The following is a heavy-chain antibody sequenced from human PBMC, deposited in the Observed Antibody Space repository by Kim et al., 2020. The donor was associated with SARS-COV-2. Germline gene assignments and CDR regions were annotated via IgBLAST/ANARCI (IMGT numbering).Heavy chain of an antibody. J-gene: IGHJ6*02. D-gene: IGHD3-9*01. CDR3: ARDLPVYESLKGDHFYHGMDV. CDR1: GFIFSDHS. CDR2: ISSRSSYI. V-gene: IGHV3-21*06. Sequence: GGSLRLSCAASGFIFSDHSMNWVRQAPGKGLEWVSSISSRSSYIFYADSVKGRFTISRDNAKNSVYLQINSLRAEDTAVYYCARDLPVYESLKGDHFYHGMDVWGQGTTVTVSS.